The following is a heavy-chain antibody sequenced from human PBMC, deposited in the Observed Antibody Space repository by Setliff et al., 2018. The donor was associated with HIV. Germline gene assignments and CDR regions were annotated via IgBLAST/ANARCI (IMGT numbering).Heavy chain of an antibody. CDR1: GYTFTHYA. V-gene: IGHV1-18*01. Sequence: ASVKVSCKASGYTFTHYAISWVRQAPGQGLEYLGWISAYNGNTNYAQKVQGRITMTTDASTSTVDMELRSLTSDDTAVYYCARLASGGWPLEVFDIWGQGTMGPSPQ. CDR3: ARLASGGWPLEVFDI. J-gene: IGHJ3*02. D-gene: IGHD2-15*01. CDR2: ISAYNGNT.